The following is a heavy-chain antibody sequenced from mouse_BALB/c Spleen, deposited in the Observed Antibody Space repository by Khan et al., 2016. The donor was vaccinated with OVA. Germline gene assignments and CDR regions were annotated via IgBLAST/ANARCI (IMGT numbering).Heavy chain of an antibody. CDR1: GYTFTTYW. V-gene: IGHV1-7*01. CDR3: ARDRIDY. Sequence: QVQLKESGAELAKPGASVKMSCKASGYTFTTYWMHWVNQRPGRGLEWIGYINPTSGYTDYNQKFKDKDTLTADKSSSTAYMQLSSLTSDDSAVYYCARDRIDYWGQGTTLTVSS. CDR2: INPTSGYT. J-gene: IGHJ2*01.